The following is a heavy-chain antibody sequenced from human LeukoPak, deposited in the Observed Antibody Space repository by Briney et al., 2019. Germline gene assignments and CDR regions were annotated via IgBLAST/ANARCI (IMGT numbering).Heavy chain of an antibody. V-gene: IGHV3-48*04. CDR2: ISSSGSTI. Sequence: PGGSLRLSCAASGFTFSSYGMSWVRQAPGKGLEWVSYISSSGSTIYYADSVKGRFTISRDNAKNSLYLQMNSLRAEDTAVYYCARRTLPFGEWTIYYFDYWGQGTLVTVSS. J-gene: IGHJ4*02. D-gene: IGHD3-10*01. CDR3: ARRTLPFGEWTIYYFDY. CDR1: GFTFSSYG.